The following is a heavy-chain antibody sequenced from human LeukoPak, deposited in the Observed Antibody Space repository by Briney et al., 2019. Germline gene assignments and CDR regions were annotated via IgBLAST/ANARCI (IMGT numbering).Heavy chain of an antibody. Sequence: GGSLRLSCAASGFTFSSYEMNWVRQAPGKGLEWVSYISSSGSTIYYADSVKGRFTISRDNAKNSLYLQMNSLRAEDTAVYYCARRGYYDSSGYDYWGQGTLVTVSS. CDR3: ARRGYYDSSGYDY. J-gene: IGHJ4*02. V-gene: IGHV3-48*03. D-gene: IGHD3-22*01. CDR2: ISSSGSTI. CDR1: GFTFSSYE.